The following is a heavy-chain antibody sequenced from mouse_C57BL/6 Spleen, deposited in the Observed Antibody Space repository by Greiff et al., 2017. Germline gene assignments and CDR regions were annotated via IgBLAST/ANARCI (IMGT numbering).Heavy chain of an antibody. CDR3: ARVVYYYGSSYWYFDV. V-gene: IGHV1-80*01. D-gene: IGHD1-1*01. Sequence: QVQLQQSGAELVKPGASVKISCKASGYAFSSYWMNWVKQRPGKGLEWIGQIYPGDGDTNYNGKFKGKATLTADKSSSTAYMQLSSLTSEDSAVYFCARVVYYYGSSYWYFDVWGTGTTVTVSA. CDR1: GYAFSSYW. CDR2: IYPGDGDT. J-gene: IGHJ1*03.